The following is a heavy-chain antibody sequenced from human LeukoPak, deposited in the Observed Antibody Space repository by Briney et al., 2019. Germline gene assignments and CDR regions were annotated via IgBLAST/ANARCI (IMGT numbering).Heavy chain of an antibody. J-gene: IGHJ5*02. V-gene: IGHV4-61*08. Sequence: SETLSLTCTVSGGSISSGDYYWSWIRQPPGKGLEWIGYIYYSGSTNYNPSLKSRVTISVDTSKNQFSLKLSSVTAADTAVYYCAGRLGYSSGWYRVGFDPWGQGTLVTVSS. D-gene: IGHD6-19*01. CDR2: IYYSGST. CDR1: GGSISSGDYY. CDR3: AGRLGYSSGWYRVGFDP.